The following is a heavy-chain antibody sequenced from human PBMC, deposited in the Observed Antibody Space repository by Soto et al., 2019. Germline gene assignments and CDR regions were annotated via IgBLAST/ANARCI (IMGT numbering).Heavy chain of an antibody. J-gene: IGHJ5*02. D-gene: IGHD1-26*01. V-gene: IGHV4-39*01. CDR2: IYYSGNT. CDR1: GGSISSNNYY. Sequence: SETLSLTCTVSGGSISSNNYYWGWIRQPPGKGLEWTGNIYYSGNTYYNPSLKSRVTMSVDTSKNQFSLKLTSVTAADTAVYYCARRTPLVGAPFDPWGQGTLVTVSS. CDR3: ARRTPLVGAPFDP.